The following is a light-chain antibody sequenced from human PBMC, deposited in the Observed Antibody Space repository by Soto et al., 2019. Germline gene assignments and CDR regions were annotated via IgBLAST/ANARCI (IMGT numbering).Light chain of an antibody. Sequence: QSVLTQPASVSGSPGQSITISCAGPSSDVGAYNYVSWYQPLPGKAPELMIYEVSNRPSGVSNRFSGSKSGNTASLTISGLQAEDEADYYCSSYTSINTHVFGTGTKVTAL. V-gene: IGLV2-14*01. CDR1: SSDVGAYNY. CDR3: SSYTSINTHV. CDR2: EVS. J-gene: IGLJ1*01.